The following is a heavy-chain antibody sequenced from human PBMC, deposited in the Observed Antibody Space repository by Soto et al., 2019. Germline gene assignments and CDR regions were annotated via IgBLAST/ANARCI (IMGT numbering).Heavy chain of an antibody. V-gene: IGHV5-51*01. CDR1: GYSFTSYW. J-gene: IGHJ6*02. CDR2: IYPVDSDT. D-gene: IGHD1-20*01. CDR3: ARLNNNHYYYYGMDV. Sequence: PGESLKISCKGSGYSFTSYWIGWVRQMPGKGLEWMGIIYPVDSDTRYSPSFQGQVTISADKSISTAYLQWSSLMASGTAMYYCARLNNNHYYYYGMDVWGQGTTVTVSS.